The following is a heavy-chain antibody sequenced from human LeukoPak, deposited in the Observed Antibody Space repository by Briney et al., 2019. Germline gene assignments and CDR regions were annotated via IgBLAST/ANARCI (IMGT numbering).Heavy chain of an antibody. Sequence: GASVKVSCKASGYTFTSYYMHWVRQAPGQGLEWMGIINPSGGSTSYAQKFQGRVTMTRDTSTSTVYMELSSLRSEDTAVYYCAREQHLYSGSNHYYGMDVWGQGTTVTVSS. CDR2: INPSGGST. J-gene: IGHJ6*02. D-gene: IGHD1-26*01. CDR1: GYTFTSYY. CDR3: AREQHLYSGSNHYYGMDV. V-gene: IGHV1-46*01.